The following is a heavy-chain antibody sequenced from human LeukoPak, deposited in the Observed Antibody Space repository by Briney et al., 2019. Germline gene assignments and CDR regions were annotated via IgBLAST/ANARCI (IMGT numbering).Heavy chain of an antibody. CDR1: GGTFSSYA. V-gene: IGHV1-69*13. CDR2: IIPIFGTA. D-gene: IGHD3-9*01. Sequence: ASVKVSCKASGGTFSSYAISWVRQAPGQGLEWMGGIIPIFGTANYAQKFQGRVTITADESTSTAYMELSSLRSEDTAVYYCVRDRVMHDIPEPTWFDYWGQGTLVTVSS. CDR3: VRDRVMHDIPEPTWFDY. J-gene: IGHJ4*02.